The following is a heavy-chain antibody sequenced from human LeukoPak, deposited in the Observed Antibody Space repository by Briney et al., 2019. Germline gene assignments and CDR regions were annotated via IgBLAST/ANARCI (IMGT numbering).Heavy chain of an antibody. D-gene: IGHD3-22*01. V-gene: IGHV4-39*01. CDR1: GGSITSGNYY. CDR2: IFFTGST. CDR3: ARQIASSGYLPWAFDI. J-gene: IGHJ3*02. Sequence: SETLSLTCTVSGGSITSGNYYWGWIRQPPGKGLEWIGDIFFTGSTYYSPSLKSRVPISVGTYTTQFSLKLTSVTAADTAVYYCARQIASSGYLPWAFDIWGKGTVVTVSS.